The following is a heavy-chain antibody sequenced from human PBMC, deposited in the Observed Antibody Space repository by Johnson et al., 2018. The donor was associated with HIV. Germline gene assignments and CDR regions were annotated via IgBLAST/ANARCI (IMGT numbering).Heavy chain of an antibody. CDR3: ARELGYSSSNDPFDL. CDR2: ISWNSGSI. V-gene: IGHV3-9*01. Sequence: EVQLVESGGGVVQPGRSLRLSCAASGFTFSSYAMHWVRQAPGKGLEWVSGISWNSGSIGYADSVKGRFTISRDNAKNSLYLQMNSLRAEDTAVYYCARELGYSSSNDPFDLWGQGTLVTVSS. CDR1: GFTFSSYA. D-gene: IGHD6-13*01. J-gene: IGHJ3*01.